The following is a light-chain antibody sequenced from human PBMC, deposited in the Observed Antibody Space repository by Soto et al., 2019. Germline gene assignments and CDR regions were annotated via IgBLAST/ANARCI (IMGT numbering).Light chain of an antibody. Sequence: QSVLTQPASVSGSPGQSITISCTGTSSDVGSYNLVSWYQQHPGKAPKLMIYEVSKRPSGVSNRFSGSKSGNTASLTISGLQAEDEADYYCCSYASSSTSLVVFGGGTKLTVL. J-gene: IGLJ2*01. CDR3: CSYASSSTSLVV. CDR1: SSDVGSYNL. CDR2: EVS. V-gene: IGLV2-23*02.